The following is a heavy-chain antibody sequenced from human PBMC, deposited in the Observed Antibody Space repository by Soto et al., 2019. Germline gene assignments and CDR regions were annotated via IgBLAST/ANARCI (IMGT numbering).Heavy chain of an antibody. Sequence: TLSLPCTVSGGSFSSGCYYWSWIRQHPGKGLEWIGYIYYSGSTYYNPSLKSRVTISVDTSKKQFSLKLSSVTASDTAVYYCARAGMNYDNDDAFDIWGQGTMGTVSS. CDR2: IYYSGST. CDR3: ARAGMNYDNDDAFDI. CDR1: GGSFSSGCYY. D-gene: IGHD1-7*01. J-gene: IGHJ3*02. V-gene: IGHV4-31*03.